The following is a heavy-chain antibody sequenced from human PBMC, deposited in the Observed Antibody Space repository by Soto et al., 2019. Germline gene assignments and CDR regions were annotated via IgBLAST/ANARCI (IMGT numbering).Heavy chain of an antibody. D-gene: IGHD1-7*01. J-gene: IGHJ4*02. Sequence: ASVKVSCTASCYMFTTYGISWVRQAPGQGLEWMGWISAYNGNTNCAKKLQGRVTMTTDTSTSTAYMELRSMRSDDTDVYYCARDSRETTLDYWGQGTLVTVYS. V-gene: IGHV1-18*04. CDR2: ISAYNGNT. CDR1: CYMFTTYG. CDR3: ARDSRETTLDY.